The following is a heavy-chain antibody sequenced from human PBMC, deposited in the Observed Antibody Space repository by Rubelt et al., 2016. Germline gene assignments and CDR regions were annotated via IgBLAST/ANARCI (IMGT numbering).Heavy chain of an antibody. CDR1: GGSISSYY. CDR3: VRDLRGAGPGTTFDY. CDR2: IYYSGST. Sequence: QVQLQESGPGLVKPSETLSLTCTVSGGSISSYYWSWIRQPPGKGLEWIGSIYYSGSTYYCPSLRSRVTMSLDLSKNQFSLNLDSVTAADSAVYYCVRDLRGAGPGTTFDYWGQGTLVTVSS. D-gene: IGHD1-1*01. V-gene: IGHV4-59*12. J-gene: IGHJ4*02.